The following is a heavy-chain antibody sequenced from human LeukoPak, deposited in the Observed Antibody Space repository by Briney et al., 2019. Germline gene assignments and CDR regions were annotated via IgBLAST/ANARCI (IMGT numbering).Heavy chain of an antibody. CDR1: GYTFTGYY. J-gene: IGHJ4*02. D-gene: IGHD3-22*01. Sequence: SVKVSCKASGYTFTGYYMHWVRQAPGQGLEWMGGIIPIFGTANYAQKFQGRVTITTDESTSTAYMELSSLRSEDTAVYYCARVGVYYDSSGYYFDYWGQGTLVTVSS. CDR2: IIPIFGTA. CDR3: ARVGVYYDSSGYYFDY. V-gene: IGHV1-69*05.